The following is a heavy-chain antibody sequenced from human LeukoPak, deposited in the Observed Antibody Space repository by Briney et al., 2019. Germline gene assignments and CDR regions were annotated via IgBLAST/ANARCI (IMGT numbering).Heavy chain of an antibody. Sequence: PGGSLRLSCAASGFTFSSYGMHWVRQAPGKGLEWVAVIWYDGSNKYYADSVKGRFTIPRDNSKNTLYLQMNSLRAEDTAVYYCARDKIAAADYWGQGTLITVSS. D-gene: IGHD6-13*01. V-gene: IGHV3-33*01. CDR2: IWYDGSNK. CDR3: ARDKIAAADY. CDR1: GFTFSSYG. J-gene: IGHJ4*02.